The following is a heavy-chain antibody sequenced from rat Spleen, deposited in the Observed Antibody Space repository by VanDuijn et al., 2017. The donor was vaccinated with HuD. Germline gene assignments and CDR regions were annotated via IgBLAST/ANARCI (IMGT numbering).Heavy chain of an antibody. D-gene: IGHD4-3*01. CDR3: ATDPIIRGGFDY. V-gene: IGHV5-19*01. Sequence: EVQLVESGGGLVQPGRSLKLSCTTSGFTFSNYGMHWIRQAPTKGLEWVASISPSGGSTYYRDSVKGRFTISRDNAKSTLYLQMDSLRSEDTATYYCATDPIIRGGFDYWGQGVMVTVSS. CDR1: GFTFSNYG. CDR2: ISPSGGST. J-gene: IGHJ2*01.